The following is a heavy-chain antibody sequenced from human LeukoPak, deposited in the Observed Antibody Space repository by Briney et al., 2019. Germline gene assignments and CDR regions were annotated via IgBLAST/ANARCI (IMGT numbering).Heavy chain of an antibody. CDR2: ISWNSGSI. CDR3: AKGALYDSRGYFDY. V-gene: IGHV3-9*01. J-gene: IGHJ4*02. D-gene: IGHD3-22*01. Sequence: GGSLRLSCAASGFTFDDYAMDWVRHAPGKGLEWVSSISWNSGSIGYADSVKGRFTISRDNPKNSLYLQMNSLRAEDTALYYCAKGALYDSRGYFDYWGQGSLVTVSS. CDR1: GFTFDDYA.